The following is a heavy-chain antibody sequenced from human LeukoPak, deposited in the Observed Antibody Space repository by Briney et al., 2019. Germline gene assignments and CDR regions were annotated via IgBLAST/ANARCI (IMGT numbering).Heavy chain of an antibody. CDR3: ARERREYYYDSSGYYPAWFDP. Sequence: GGSLRLSCAVSGFTVSGNYMSWVRQAPGKGLEWVSLIYSGGTTYYADSVKGRFTIYRDNSKNTLYLQMNSLRAEDTAVYYCARERREYYYDSSGYYPAWFDPWGQGTLVTVSS. V-gene: IGHV3-53*01. CDR1: GFTVSGNY. CDR2: IYSGGTT. D-gene: IGHD3-22*01. J-gene: IGHJ5*02.